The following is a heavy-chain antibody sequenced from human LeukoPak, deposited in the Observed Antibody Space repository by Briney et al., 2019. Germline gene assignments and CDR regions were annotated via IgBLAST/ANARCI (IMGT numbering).Heavy chain of an antibody. V-gene: IGHV4-4*07. CDR2: IYTSGST. J-gene: IGHJ6*02. Sequence: SETLSLTCTVSGGSISSYYWSWIRQPAGKGLEWIGRIYTSGSTNYNPSLKSRVTMSVDTSKNQFPLKLSSVTAADTAVYYCARDRAVAYYYYYYGMDVWGQGTTVTVSS. CDR3: ARDRAVAYYYYYYGMDV. D-gene: IGHD6-19*01. CDR1: GGSISSYY.